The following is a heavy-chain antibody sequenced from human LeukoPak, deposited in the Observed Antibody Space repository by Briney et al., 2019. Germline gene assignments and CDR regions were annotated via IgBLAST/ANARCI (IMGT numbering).Heavy chain of an antibody. J-gene: IGHJ4*02. CDR2: LSGSGGNT. V-gene: IGHV3-23*01. Sequence: GGSLRLSCAASGFTFSSYAMSWVRQAPGKGLEWVSGLSGSGGNTIYADSVKGRFTISRDNSKNTMFLQMNSLRAEDTAVYYCAKELSGGWPFDYWGQGALVTVSS. D-gene: IGHD6-19*01. CDR1: GFTFSSYA. CDR3: AKELSGGWPFDY.